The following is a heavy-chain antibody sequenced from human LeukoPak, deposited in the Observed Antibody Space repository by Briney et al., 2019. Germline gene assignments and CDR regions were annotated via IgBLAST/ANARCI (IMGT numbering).Heavy chain of an antibody. J-gene: IGHJ3*02. Sequence: PGGSPRLSCVASGFTFDDYGMSWVRQAPGRGLEWVSGINWNGGSTGYADSVKGRFTISRDNAKNSLYLQMNSLRAEDTALYHSALIGSSWAPGAFDIWGQGTMVTVSS. CDR3: ALIGSSWAPGAFDI. CDR2: INWNGGST. D-gene: IGHD6-13*01. V-gene: IGHV3-20*01. CDR1: GFTFDDYG.